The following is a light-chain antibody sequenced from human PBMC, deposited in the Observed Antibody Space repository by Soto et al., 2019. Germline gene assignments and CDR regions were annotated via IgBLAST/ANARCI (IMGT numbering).Light chain of an antibody. J-gene: IGLJ1*01. V-gene: IGLV2-8*01. Sequence: QSVLTQPPSASGSPGQSVTISCTGTSFDVGGYNYVSWYQQHPGKAPQVLMYEVSKRPSGVPDRFSGSKSGNTASLTVSGLQAEDEADYYCSAYAGSSTYVFGTGTKSPS. CDR3: SAYAGSSTYV. CDR1: SFDVGGYNY. CDR2: EVS.